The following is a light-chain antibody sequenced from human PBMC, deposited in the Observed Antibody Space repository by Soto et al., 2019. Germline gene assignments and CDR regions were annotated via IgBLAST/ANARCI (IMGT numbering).Light chain of an antibody. CDR3: HQYGSSPPYT. Sequence: EVVLTQSPGTLSLSPGESATLSCRASQSVTNNYFAWDQQKTGQSPRILIFGSSDRATGIPDRFSGSGSGTDFTITISRLEPEEFEVDYCHQYGSSPPYTFGQGTKLEIK. V-gene: IGKV3-20*01. CDR1: QSVTNNY. J-gene: IGKJ2*01. CDR2: GSS.